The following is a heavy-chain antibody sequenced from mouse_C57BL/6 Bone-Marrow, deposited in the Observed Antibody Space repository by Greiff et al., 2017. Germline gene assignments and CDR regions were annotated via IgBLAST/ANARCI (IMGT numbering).Heavy chain of an antibody. D-gene: IGHD1-1*01. CDR3: ARGITTVVGDYFDY. CDR2: INPGSGGT. J-gene: IGHJ2*01. Sequence: VQLQQSGAELVRPGTSVQVSCKASGYAFTNYLIEWVKQRPGPGLEWIGVINPGSGGTNYNEKFKGKATLTADKSSSTASMQLSSLTSEDSAVYFCARGITTVVGDYFDYWGQGTTLTVSS. CDR1: GYAFTNYL. V-gene: IGHV1-54*01.